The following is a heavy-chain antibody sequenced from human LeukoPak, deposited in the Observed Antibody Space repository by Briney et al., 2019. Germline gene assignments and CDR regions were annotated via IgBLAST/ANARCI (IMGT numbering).Heavy chain of an antibody. CDR1: GFTFSSYW. CDR2: ISGSGGST. V-gene: IGHV3-23*01. D-gene: IGHD2-2*01. Sequence: PGGSLRLSCAASGFTFSSYWMSWVRQAPGKGLEWVSAISGSGGSTYYADSVKGRFTISRDNSKNTLYLQMNSLRAEDTAVYYCAKGLRYCSSTSCPAGMDVWGQGTTVTVSS. CDR3: AKGLRYCSSTSCPAGMDV. J-gene: IGHJ6*02.